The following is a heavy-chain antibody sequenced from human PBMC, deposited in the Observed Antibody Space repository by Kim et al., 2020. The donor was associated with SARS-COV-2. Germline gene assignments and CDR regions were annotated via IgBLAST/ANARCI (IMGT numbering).Heavy chain of an antibody. D-gene: IGHD6-13*01. V-gene: IGHV1-24*01. CDR3: ATDLGIAAAGILDY. Sequence: QKFQGRVTMTEETSTATAYMELSSLRSEDTAVYYCATDLGIAAAGILDYWGQGTLVTVSS. J-gene: IGHJ4*02.